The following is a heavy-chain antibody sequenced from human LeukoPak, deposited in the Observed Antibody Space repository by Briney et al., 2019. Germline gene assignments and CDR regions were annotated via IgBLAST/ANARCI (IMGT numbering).Heavy chain of an antibody. J-gene: IGHJ4*02. CDR3: ARHPSDRIVGATVFDY. CDR2: MYYSGNV. Sequence: SETLSLTCTVSGDSISSYYWSWIRQPPGKGLEWIGYMYYSGNVNYNPSPKSRRTISIDTSTNQFSLKLSSVTAADTAVYYCARHPSDRIVGATVFDYWGQGTLVTVSS. D-gene: IGHD1-26*01. CDR1: GDSISSYY. V-gene: IGHV4-59*01.